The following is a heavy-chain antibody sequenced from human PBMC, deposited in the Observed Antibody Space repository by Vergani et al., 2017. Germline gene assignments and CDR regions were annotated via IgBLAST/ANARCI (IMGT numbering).Heavy chain of an antibody. J-gene: IGHJ3*02. Sequence: EVQLVESGGGLVKPGGSLRLSCAASGFTFSSYSMNWVRQAPGKGLEWVSSISSSSSYIYYADSVKGRFTISRDNAKNSLYLLMNSLRAEDTAVYYCARVWQQLVYDAFDICGQGTMVTVSS. CDR2: ISSSSSYI. CDR1: GFTFSSYS. V-gene: IGHV3-21*01. CDR3: ARVWQQLVYDAFDI. D-gene: IGHD6-13*01.